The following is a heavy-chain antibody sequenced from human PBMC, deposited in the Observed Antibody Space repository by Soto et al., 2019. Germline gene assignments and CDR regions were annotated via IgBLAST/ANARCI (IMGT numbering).Heavy chain of an antibody. D-gene: IGHD3-16*01. CDR2: INPSGGTT. Sequence: ASVKVSCKASGYTFTSYGISWVRQAPGQGLEWMGIINPSGGTTSCARKFQGRVTMTRDTSTSTVYMELSSLRSEDTAVYYCARTEGGGTLNYFDYWGQGTLVTVS. CDR1: GYTFTSYG. J-gene: IGHJ4*02. V-gene: IGHV1-46*01. CDR3: ARTEGGGTLNYFDY.